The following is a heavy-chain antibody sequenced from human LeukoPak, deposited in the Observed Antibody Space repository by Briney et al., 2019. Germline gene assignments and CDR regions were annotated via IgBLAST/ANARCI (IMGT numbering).Heavy chain of an antibody. CDR3: ARAGGESPHYYYYMDV. CDR2: MNPNRGNT. CDR1: GYTFTSYD. J-gene: IGHJ6*03. V-gene: IGHV1-8*03. Sequence: ASVKVSCKASGYTFTSYDINWVRQATGQGLEWMGWMNPNRGNTGYAQKFQGRVTITRNTSISTAYMELSSLRSEDTAVYYCARAGGESPHYYYYMDVWGKGTTVTVSS.